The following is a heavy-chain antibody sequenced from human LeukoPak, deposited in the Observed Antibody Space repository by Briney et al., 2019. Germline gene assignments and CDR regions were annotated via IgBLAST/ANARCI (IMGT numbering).Heavy chain of an antibody. D-gene: IGHD3-22*01. CDR2: IWYDGSNK. J-gene: IGHJ3*02. V-gene: IGHV3-33*06. CDR1: GFTFSSYG. Sequence: GRSLRLSCAASGFTFSSYGMHWVRQAPGKGLQWVAVIWYDGSNKYYADSVKGGFTISRDNSKNTLYLQMNSLRAEDTAVYYCAKDYYDSSGYDAFDIWGQGTMVTVSS. CDR3: AKDYYDSSGYDAFDI.